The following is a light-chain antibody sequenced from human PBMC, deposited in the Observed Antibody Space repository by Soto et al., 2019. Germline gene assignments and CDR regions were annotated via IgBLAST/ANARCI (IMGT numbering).Light chain of an antibody. V-gene: IGKV1-13*02. CDR2: GAS. CDR1: QGISSA. Sequence: AIQLTQSPSSLSASVGDRVTITCRASQGISSALAWYQQTPGKPPNLLIYGASKLRGGVPSRFSGSGSGTDFTLTISSLQPEDFATYYCQQFDSSPFIFGPGTKVDLK. CDR3: QQFDSSPFI. J-gene: IGKJ3*01.